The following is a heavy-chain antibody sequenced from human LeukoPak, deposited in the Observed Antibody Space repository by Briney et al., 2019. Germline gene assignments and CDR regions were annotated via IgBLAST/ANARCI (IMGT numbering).Heavy chain of an antibody. CDR1: GGSISSGSYY. D-gene: IGHD6-13*01. Sequence: SETLSLTCTVSGGSISSGSYYWSWIRQPAGKGLEWIGRIYTSGSTNYNPSLKSQVTISVDTSKNQFSLKLSSVTAADTAVYYCARGVAAAPGRVVAFDIWGQGTMVTVSS. V-gene: IGHV4-61*02. CDR3: ARGVAAAPGRVVAFDI. J-gene: IGHJ3*02. CDR2: IYTSGST.